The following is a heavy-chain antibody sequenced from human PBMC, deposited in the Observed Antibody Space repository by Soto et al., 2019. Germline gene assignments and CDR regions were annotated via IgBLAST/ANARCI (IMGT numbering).Heavy chain of an antibody. V-gene: IGHV4-39*01. CDR3: ASSLRFFDWLLSFYWFDP. Sequence: SETLSLTCTVSGGSISSSSYYWGWIRQPPGKGLEWIGSIYYSGSTYYNPSLKSRVTISVDTSKNQFSLKLSSVTVADTTVYYCASSLRFFDWLLSFYWFDPWGQGTLVTVSS. CDR1: GGSISSSSYY. D-gene: IGHD3-9*01. CDR2: IYYSGST. J-gene: IGHJ5*02.